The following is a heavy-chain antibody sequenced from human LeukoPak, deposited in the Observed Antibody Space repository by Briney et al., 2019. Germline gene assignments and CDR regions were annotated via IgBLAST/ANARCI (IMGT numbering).Heavy chain of an antibody. CDR1: GSTFTSDW. CDR2: IYPGDSDT. V-gene: IGHV5-51*01. Sequence: GASLKISCRASGSTFTSDWIAWVRQMPGKGLEWMGIIYPGDSDTRYGPSFQGQVTISADKSISTAYLQWSSLRASDTAMYYCARRPNLDYWGQGTLVTVSS. D-gene: IGHD2-8*01. CDR3: ARRPNLDY. J-gene: IGHJ4*02.